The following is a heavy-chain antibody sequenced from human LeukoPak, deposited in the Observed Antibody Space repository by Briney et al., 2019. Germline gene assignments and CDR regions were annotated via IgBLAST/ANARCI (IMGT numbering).Heavy chain of an antibody. CDR3: ARVDTAMVTAGY. V-gene: IGHV3-53*01. D-gene: IGHD5-18*01. J-gene: IGHJ4*02. Sequence: GGSLRLSCAASGFTVSSNYMSWVRQAPGKGLEWVSAISGSGGSTYYADSVKGRFTISRDNAKNSLYLQMNSLRAEDTAVYYCARVDTAMVTAGYWGQGTLVTISS. CDR2: ISGSGGST. CDR1: GFTVSSNY.